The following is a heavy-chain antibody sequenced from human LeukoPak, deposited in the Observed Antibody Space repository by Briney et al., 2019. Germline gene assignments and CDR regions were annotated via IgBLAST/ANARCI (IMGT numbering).Heavy chain of an antibody. D-gene: IGHD4/OR15-4a*01. CDR2: IKQDGSEK. CDR1: GFTFSSYW. CDR3: ARETMTMGIPFDY. Sequence: GSLRLSCAASGFTFSSYWMSWVRQAPGKGGEGVANIKQDGSEKYYVDSVKGRFTISRDNAKNSLYLQMNSLRAEDTAVYYCARETMTMGIPFDYWGQGTLVTVSS. J-gene: IGHJ4*02. V-gene: IGHV3-7*01.